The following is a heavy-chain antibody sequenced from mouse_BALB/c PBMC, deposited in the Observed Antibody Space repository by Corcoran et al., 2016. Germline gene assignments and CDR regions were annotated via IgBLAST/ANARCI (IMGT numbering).Heavy chain of an antibody. CDR3: ARGVLRSNFDY. J-gene: IGHJ2*01. D-gene: IGHD1-1*01. CDR2: INPYNDGT. CDR1: GYTFTSYV. Sequence: EVQLQQSGPELVKPGASVKMSCKASGYTFTSYVMHWVKQKPGQGLEWIGYINPYNDGTKYNEKFKGKATLTSDTSSSTAYMELSSLTYEDSAVYYCARGVLRSNFDYWGQGTTLTVSS. V-gene: IGHV1S136*01.